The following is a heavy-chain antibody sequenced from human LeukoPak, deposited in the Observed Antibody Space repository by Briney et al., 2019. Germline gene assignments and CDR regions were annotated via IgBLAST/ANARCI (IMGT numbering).Heavy chain of an antibody. CDR1: GFGVSSNH. D-gene: IGHD3-22*01. CDR3: ARERDYDTYFDY. J-gene: IGHJ4*02. V-gene: IGHV3-53*01. Sequence: GGSLRLSCAVSGFGVSSNHVAWVRQAPGKGLEWVSVRQPGNVSYYADSVKGRFTTSADSSKNSLYLQMNNLRSEDTALYYCARERDYDTYFDYWGQGTLVTLSS. CDR2: RQPGNVS.